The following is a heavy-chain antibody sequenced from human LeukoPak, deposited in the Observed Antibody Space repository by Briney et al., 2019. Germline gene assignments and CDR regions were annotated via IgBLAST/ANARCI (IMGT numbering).Heavy chain of an antibody. CDR2: IYYSGST. J-gene: IGHJ4*02. CDR1: GGSISSYY. V-gene: IGHV4-59*08. Sequence: SETLSLTCTVSGGSISSYYWSWIRQPPGKGLEWIGYIYYSGSTNYNPSLKSRVTISVDTSKNQFSLKLSSVTAADTAVYYCARQPDSSGYWIIFDYWGQGTLVTVSS. CDR3: ARQPDSSGYWIIFDY. D-gene: IGHD3-22*01.